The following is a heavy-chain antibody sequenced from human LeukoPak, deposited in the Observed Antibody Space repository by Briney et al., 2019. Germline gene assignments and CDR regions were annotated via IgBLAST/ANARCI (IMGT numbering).Heavy chain of an antibody. CDR2: INHSGST. CDR3: ASPIAARRHAFDI. V-gene: IGHV4-34*01. J-gene: IGHJ3*02. Sequence: SETLSLTCAVYGGSFSGYYWSWIRQPPGKGLEWIGEINHSGSTNYNPSLKSRVTISVDTSKNQFSLKLSSATAADTAVYYCASPIAARRHAFDIWGQGTMVTVSS. CDR1: GGSFSGYY. D-gene: IGHD6-6*01.